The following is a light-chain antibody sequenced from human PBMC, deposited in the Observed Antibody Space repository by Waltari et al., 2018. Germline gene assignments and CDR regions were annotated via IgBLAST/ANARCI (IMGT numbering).Light chain of an antibody. CDR1: SSDIGDFKF. CDR3: SSYVSSSTSVV. Sequence: QSALTQPASVSGSPGQSITISCTGASSDIGDFKFVSWYQQYPGKAPKLLIYDVTTRPSGVSNRFSGSKSGNTASLTISGLQAGDEGDYYCSSYVSSSTSVVFGGGTMLTVL. J-gene: IGLJ2*01. V-gene: IGLV2-14*03. CDR2: DVT.